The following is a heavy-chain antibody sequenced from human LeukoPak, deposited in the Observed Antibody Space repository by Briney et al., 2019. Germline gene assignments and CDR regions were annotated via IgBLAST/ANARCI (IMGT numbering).Heavy chain of an antibody. CDR3: ARKFDLTMYDY. CDR2: INPNNGGT. V-gene: IGHV1-2*02. Sequence: ASVKVSCKASGYTFSGYYMYWVRQAPGQGLECTGWINPNNGGTNYAQKLQGRVTMTTDTSTSTAYMELSRLRSDDTAVYYCARKFDLTMYDYWGQGTLVTVSS. J-gene: IGHJ4*02. D-gene: IGHD3-10*02. CDR1: GYTFSGYY.